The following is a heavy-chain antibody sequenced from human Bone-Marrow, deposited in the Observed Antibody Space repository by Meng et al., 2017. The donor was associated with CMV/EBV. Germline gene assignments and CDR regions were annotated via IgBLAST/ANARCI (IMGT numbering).Heavy chain of an antibody. CDR1: GFTFSDYY. J-gene: IGHJ6*02. V-gene: IGHV3-11*01. D-gene: IGHD2-2*01. Sequence: GESLKISCAASGFTFSDYYMSWIRQAPEKGLEWVSYISSSGSTIYYADSVKGRFTISRDNAKNSLYLQMNSLRAEDTAVYYCSGGGIRYCSSTSCQTYYYYYYGMDVWGQGTTVTVSS. CDR3: SGGGIRYCSSTSCQTYYYYYYGMDV. CDR2: ISSSGSTI.